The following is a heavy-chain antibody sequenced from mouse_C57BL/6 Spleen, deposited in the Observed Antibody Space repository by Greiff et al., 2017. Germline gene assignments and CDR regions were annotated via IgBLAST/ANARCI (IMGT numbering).Heavy chain of an antibody. Sequence: EVQLVESGGGLVKPGGSLKLSCAASGFTFSSYAMSWVRQTPEKRLEWVATISDGGSYTYYPDNVKGRFTISRDNAKNNLYLQMSHLKSEDTAMYYCARDKRDDFDYWGQGTTLTVSS. V-gene: IGHV5-4*01. CDR2: ISDGGSYT. J-gene: IGHJ2*01. CDR3: ARDKRDDFDY. CDR1: GFTFSSYA.